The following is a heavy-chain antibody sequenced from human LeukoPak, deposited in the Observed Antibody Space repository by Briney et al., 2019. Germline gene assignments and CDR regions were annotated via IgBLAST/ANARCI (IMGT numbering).Heavy chain of an antibody. CDR2: MNPNSGGT. V-gene: IGHV1-2*04. CDR1: GYTFTGYY. D-gene: IGHD1-20*01. CDR3: ARDITGTTGLGVDAFDI. Sequence: GASVKVSCKASGYTFTGYYMHWVRQAPGQGLEWMGWMNPNSGGTNYAQKFQGWVTMTRDTSISTAYMELSRLRSDDTAVYYCARDITGTTGLGVDAFDIWGQGTMVTVSS. J-gene: IGHJ3*02.